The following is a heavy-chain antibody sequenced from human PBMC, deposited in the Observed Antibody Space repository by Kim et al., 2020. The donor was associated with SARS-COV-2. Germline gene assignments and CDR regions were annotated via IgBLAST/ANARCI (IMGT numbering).Heavy chain of an antibody. CDR2: INHSGST. V-gene: IGHV4-34*01. J-gene: IGHJ2*01. CDR1: GGSFSGYY. Sequence: SETLSLTCAVYGGSFSGYYWSWIRQPPGKGLEWIGEINHSGSTNYNPSLKSRVTISVDTSKNQFSLKLSSVTAADTAVYYCARKSGRYFDLWGRGTLVTVSS. CDR3: ARKSGRYFDL.